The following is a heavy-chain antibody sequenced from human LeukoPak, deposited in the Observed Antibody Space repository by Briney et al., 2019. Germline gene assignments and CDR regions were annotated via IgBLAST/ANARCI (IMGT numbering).Heavy chain of an antibody. CDR1: GGSISSYY. Sequence: SETLSLTCTVSGGSISSYYWSWIRQPPGKGLGWIGYIYYSGSTNYNPSLKSRVTISVDTSKNQFSLKLSSVTAVDTAVYYCARGALYYYDSSGYYLDYWGQGTLVTVSS. V-gene: IGHV4-59*01. CDR3: ARGALYYYDSSGYYLDY. J-gene: IGHJ4*02. CDR2: IYYSGST. D-gene: IGHD3-22*01.